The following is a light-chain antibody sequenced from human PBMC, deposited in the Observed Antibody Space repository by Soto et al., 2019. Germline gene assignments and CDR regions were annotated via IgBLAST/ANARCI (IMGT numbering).Light chain of an antibody. CDR1: QRFGSSN. V-gene: IGKV3-20*01. CDR3: QQYGNSPWT. Sequence: LKQSAGALSLSPGERGILSCRASQRFGSSNLAWYQQKPGQAPRLLIYSTSSRATGIPDRFSGSGSGTDFTLTISRLEPEDFAVYYCQQYGNSPWTFGQGTKVDIK. CDR2: STS. J-gene: IGKJ1*01.